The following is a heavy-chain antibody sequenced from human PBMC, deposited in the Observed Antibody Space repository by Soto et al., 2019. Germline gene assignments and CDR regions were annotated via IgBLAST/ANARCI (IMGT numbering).Heavy chain of an antibody. J-gene: IGHJ6*04. V-gene: IGHV3-23*01. CDR2: LTNSDGTA. Sequence: EVQLLESGGGLVQPGGSLRLSCAASGFTFSSHVMTWVRQAPGKRLEWVSSLTNSDGTAYYADSLKGRFTISRDISKYTLYPQMRSLRVDDTAVYYCAKASLGWPYGMDVWGKGTTVTV. CDR3: AKASLGWPYGMDV. CDR1: GFTFSSHV.